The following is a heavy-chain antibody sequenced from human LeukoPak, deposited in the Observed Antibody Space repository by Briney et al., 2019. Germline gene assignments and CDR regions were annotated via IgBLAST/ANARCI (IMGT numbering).Heavy chain of an antibody. D-gene: IGHD2-2*02. CDR2: IHYSGST. V-gene: IGHV4-59*13. J-gene: IGHJ4*02. CDR3: ARGYCGRTTCYKEMATILPDY. CDR1: GGSITNYY. Sequence: SETLSLTFTVSGGSITNYYWNWIRQPPGKGLEWIGFIHYSGSTNYNPSLKSRVTISVDTSKNQFSLKLSSVTAADTAVYYCARGYCGRTTCYKEMATILPDYWGQGTLVTVSS.